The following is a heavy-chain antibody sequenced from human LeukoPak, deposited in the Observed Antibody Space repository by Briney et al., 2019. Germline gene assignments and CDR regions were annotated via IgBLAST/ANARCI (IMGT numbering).Heavy chain of an antibody. J-gene: IGHJ6*03. D-gene: IGHD2-2*01. CDR1: GGSISSGTYY. CDR3: ARMPPGYYYYMDV. CDR2: IYTRGST. Sequence: PSETLSLTCTVSGGSISSGTYYWSWIRQPAGKGLEWIGRIYTRGSTNYNPSLKSRVTISVDTSKNQFSLKLNSVTAADTAVYFCARMPPGYYYYMDVWGKGTTVTVSS. V-gene: IGHV4-61*02.